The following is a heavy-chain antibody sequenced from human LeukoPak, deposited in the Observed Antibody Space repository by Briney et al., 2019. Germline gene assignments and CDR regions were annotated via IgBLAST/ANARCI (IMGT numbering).Heavy chain of an antibody. CDR3: ATVAGIGPSDY. D-gene: IGHD6-19*01. V-gene: IGHV1-8*02. J-gene: IGHJ4*02. CDR1: GGTFSSYA. CDR2: MNPNSGNT. Sequence: GASVKVSCKASGGTFSSYAISWVRQAPGQGLEWMGWMNPNSGNTGYAQKFQGRVTMTRNTSISTAYMELSSLRSEDTAVYYCATVAGIGPSDYWGQGTLVTVSS.